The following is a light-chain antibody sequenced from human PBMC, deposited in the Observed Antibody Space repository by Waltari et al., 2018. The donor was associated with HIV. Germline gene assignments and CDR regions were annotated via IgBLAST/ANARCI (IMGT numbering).Light chain of an antibody. Sequence: QPVLTQPPSASGTPGHGVTISCSGSNSTIGTNSVYWYQHLPGMAPKLLIYRNNRRPSGIPDRFSGSRSGTSASLAISGLRSEDEADYYCATWDDSLIWVFGGGTKLTVL. CDR3: ATWDDSLIWV. J-gene: IGLJ3*02. CDR2: RNN. CDR1: NSTIGTNS. V-gene: IGLV1-47*01.